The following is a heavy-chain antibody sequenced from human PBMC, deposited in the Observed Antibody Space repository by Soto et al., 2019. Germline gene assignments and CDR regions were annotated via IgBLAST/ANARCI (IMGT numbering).Heavy chain of an antibody. V-gene: IGHV4-61*01. J-gene: IGHJ6*04. D-gene: IGHD2-2*01. CDR3: ARFVRSCSATTFSTGAAV. CDR2: IYSGGST. CDR1: GGFVNSDTHS. Sequence: PSETLSLTCTVSGGFVNSDTHSWSWIRQTPGKRLEWIGFIYSGGSTKNPSLRSRVTMSVDTSKNQFSLKLRSVIVADTAVYHCARFVRSCSATTFSTGAAVWGKGITVTVSS.